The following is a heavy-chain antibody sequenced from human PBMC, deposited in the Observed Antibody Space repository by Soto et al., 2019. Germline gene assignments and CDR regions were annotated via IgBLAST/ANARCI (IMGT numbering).Heavy chain of an antibody. J-gene: IGHJ4*02. CDR2: INVGNAKT. Sequence: QVQIVQSGADVKKPGASVKVSCKTSGYTFTHYAVHWVRQAPGQRLEWMGWINVGNAKTIYSQHFQNKVTISRDRSASTVYLELSSLRFEDTAVYYCARAGYTSSWENYCDLWGQGTLVTVSS. CDR3: ARAGYTSSWENYCDL. CDR1: GYTFTHYA. V-gene: IGHV1-3*01. D-gene: IGHD1-26*01.